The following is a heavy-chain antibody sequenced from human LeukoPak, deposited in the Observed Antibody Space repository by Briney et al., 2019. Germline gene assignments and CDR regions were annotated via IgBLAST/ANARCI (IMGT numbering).Heavy chain of an antibody. Sequence: ASVKVSCKASGGTFSSYAISWVRQAPGQGLEWMGGIIPIFGTANYAQKFQGRVTITADESTSTAYMELSSLRSEDTAVYYCARDGSDGYYYGSGSYPSNNWFDPWGQGTLVTVSS. J-gene: IGHJ5*02. CDR3: ARDGSDGYYYGSGSYPSNNWFDP. CDR1: GGTFSSYA. D-gene: IGHD3-10*01. V-gene: IGHV1-69*13. CDR2: IIPIFGTA.